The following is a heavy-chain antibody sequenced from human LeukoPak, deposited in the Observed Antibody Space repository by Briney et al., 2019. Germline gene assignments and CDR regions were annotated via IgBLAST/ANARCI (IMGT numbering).Heavy chain of an antibody. V-gene: IGHV4-59*01. CDR3: ARGAGNYCFYGMDV. J-gene: IGHJ6*02. CDR2: IYYSGST. CDR1: GGSISSYF. Sequence: SETLPLTCTVSGGSISSYFWSWIRQPPGKGLEWIGHIYYSGSTNYNPSLKSRVTVSVDTSKNQFSLKLSSVTAADTAVYYCARGAGNYCFYGMDVWGQGTTVTVSS.